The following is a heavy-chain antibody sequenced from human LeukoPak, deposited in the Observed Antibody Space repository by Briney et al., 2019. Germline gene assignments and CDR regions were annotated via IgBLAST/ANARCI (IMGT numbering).Heavy chain of an antibody. V-gene: IGHV4-31*03. CDR3: ARGKRLGTYYVFWSVYYYFDY. J-gene: IGHJ4*02. CDR2: IYYSGST. CDR1: GGSISSGGYY. D-gene: IGHD3-3*01. Sequence: SETLSLTCTVSGGSISSGGYYWSWIRQHPGKGLEWIGYIYYSGSTYYNPSLKSRVTISVDTSKNQFSLKLSSVTAADTAVYYCARGKRLGTYYVFWSVYYYFDYWGQGPLVTVSS.